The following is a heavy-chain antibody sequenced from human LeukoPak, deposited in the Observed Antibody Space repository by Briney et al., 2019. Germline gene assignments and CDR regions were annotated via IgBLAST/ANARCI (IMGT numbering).Heavy chain of an antibody. J-gene: IGHJ3*02. CDR2: INPNSGAT. D-gene: IGHD2-2*01. Sequence: ASVKLSCKASGYTFTGYYMHWVRQAPGQGLEWMGWINPNSGATNYAQKFQGRVTMTRDTSISTAYMELSRRISDDTAVYYCASIYCSSTSCYYGRDFDIWGQGTMVTVSS. V-gene: IGHV1-2*02. CDR1: GYTFTGYY. CDR3: ASIYCSSTSCYYGRDFDI.